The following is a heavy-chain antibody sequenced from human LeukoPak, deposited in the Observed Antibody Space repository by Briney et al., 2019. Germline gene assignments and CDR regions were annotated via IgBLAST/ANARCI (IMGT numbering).Heavy chain of an antibody. D-gene: IGHD6-13*01. CDR2: IYTSGST. Sequence: SETPSLTCTVSGGSISSDYWSWIRQPDGKGLQWIGRIYTSGSTNYNPSLKSRVSMSVDTSTNQFSLKLSSVTAADTAVYYCARDSLVHPNRWFDPWGQGTLVIVSS. J-gene: IGHJ5*02. V-gene: IGHV4-4*07. CDR3: ARDSLVHPNRWFDP. CDR1: GGSISSDY.